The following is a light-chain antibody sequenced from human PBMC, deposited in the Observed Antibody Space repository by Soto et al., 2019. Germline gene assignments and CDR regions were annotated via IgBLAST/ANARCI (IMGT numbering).Light chain of an antibody. CDR1: QSVSSW. CDR2: DAS. CDR3: QQYNTYST. Sequence: IQMTQSPSTLSASVGDRVTITFRASQSVSSWLAWYQQKPGKAPNLLIYDASRLESGVPSRFSGSGSGTEFTLTISSLQPDDFATYYCQQYNTYSTFGQGTRLEIK. V-gene: IGKV1-5*01. J-gene: IGKJ5*01.